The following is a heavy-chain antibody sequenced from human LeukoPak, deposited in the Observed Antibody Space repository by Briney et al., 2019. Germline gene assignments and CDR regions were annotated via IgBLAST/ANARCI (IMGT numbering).Heavy chain of an antibody. CDR2: ISSSSSYI. J-gene: IGHJ6*03. CDR3: ASIGYCSSTSCYSLHYYYYMDV. D-gene: IGHD2-2*02. Sequence: PGGSLRLSCAASGFTFSSHSMNWVRQAPGKGLEWVSSISSSSSYIYYADSVKGRFTISRDNAKNSLYLQMNSLRAEDTAVYYCASIGYCSSTSCYSLHYYYYMDVWGKGTTVTVSS. CDR1: GFTFSSHS. V-gene: IGHV3-21*01.